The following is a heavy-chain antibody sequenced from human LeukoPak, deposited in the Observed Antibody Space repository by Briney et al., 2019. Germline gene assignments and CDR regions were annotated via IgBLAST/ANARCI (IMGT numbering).Heavy chain of an antibody. V-gene: IGHV1-18*01. CDR3: ARDRRPETIYSSSSPPDY. CDR2: ISAYNGNT. D-gene: IGHD6-6*01. J-gene: IGHJ4*02. Sequence: ASVKAPCKASGYTFTSYGISWVRQAPGQGLEWMGWISAYNGNTNYAQKLQGRVTMTTDTSTSTAYMELRSLRSDDTAVYYCARDRRPETIYSSSSPPDYWGQGTLVTVSS. CDR1: GYTFTSYG.